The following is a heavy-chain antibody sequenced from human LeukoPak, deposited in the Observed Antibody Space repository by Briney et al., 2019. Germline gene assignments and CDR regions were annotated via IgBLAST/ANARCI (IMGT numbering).Heavy chain of an antibody. CDR2: IKQDGRET. J-gene: IGHJ4*02. V-gene: IGHV3-7*01. CDR1: GFTFSNYW. Sequence: GGSLRLSCAASGFTFSNYWMSWVRQTPGKGLEWVANIKQDGRETYYVDSVKGRFTISRDNAKNSLYLQMSSLRAEDTAVYYCARCFPYYDSYSYYFDYWGQGTLVTVSS. D-gene: IGHD3-22*01. CDR3: ARCFPYYDSYSYYFDY.